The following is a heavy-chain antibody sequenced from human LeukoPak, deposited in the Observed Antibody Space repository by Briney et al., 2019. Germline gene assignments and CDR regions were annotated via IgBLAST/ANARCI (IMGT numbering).Heavy chain of an antibody. CDR1: GFTFSSYS. D-gene: IGHD6-6*01. J-gene: IGHJ6*03. CDR3: ARIAARKGYYYMDV. CDR2: ISSSSSTI. Sequence: GRSPRLSCAASGFTFSSYSMNWVRQAPGKGLEWVSYISSSSSTIYYADSVKGRFTISRDNAKNSLYLQMNSLRAEDTAVYYCARIAARKGYYYMDVWGKGTTVTVSS. V-gene: IGHV3-48*01.